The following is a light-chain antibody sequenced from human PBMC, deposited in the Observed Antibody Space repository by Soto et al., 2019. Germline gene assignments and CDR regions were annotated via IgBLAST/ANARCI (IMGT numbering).Light chain of an antibody. J-gene: IGKJ2*01. Sequence: EIVLTQSPGTLSLSPGERATLSCRASQSVTSNYLAWYQQKPGQAPRLLIYGASTRAAGVPDRFRGSGSGTDFTRTITRLEPEDFAVYYCQQYGRSPLMYTFGQGTKLGVK. V-gene: IGKV3-20*01. CDR1: QSVTSNY. CDR2: GAS. CDR3: QQYGRSPLMYT.